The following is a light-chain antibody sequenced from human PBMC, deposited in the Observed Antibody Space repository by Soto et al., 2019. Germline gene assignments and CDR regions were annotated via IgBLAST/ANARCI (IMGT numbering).Light chain of an antibody. J-gene: IGKJ4*01. CDR2: DAS. V-gene: IGKV1-33*01. Sequence: DIQMTQSPSSLSASVGDRVIITCQASQDISNSLNWYQQKPGKAPKLLIYDASNLETGVPSRFSGSGSGTDFTFTINSLQPEDIATYYCQQYDNLLTFGGGTKVEIK. CDR3: QQYDNLLT. CDR1: QDISNS.